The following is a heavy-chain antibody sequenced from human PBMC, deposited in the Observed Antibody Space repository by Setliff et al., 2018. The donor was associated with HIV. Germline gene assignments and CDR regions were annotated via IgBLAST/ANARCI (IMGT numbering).Heavy chain of an antibody. D-gene: IGHD2-15*01. CDR1: GGSTNSGHYY. CDR2: IYYTGST. CDR3: ALTGHRLLRGYMDV. J-gene: IGHJ6*03. Sequence: PSETLSLTCSVSGGSTNSGHYYWSWIRHHPGKGLEWIGYIYYTGSTYFNPSLKSRLTLSIDTSKNQFSLKLSSVTAADTAVYYCALTGHRLLRGYMDVWGKGTTVTVSS. V-gene: IGHV4-31*03.